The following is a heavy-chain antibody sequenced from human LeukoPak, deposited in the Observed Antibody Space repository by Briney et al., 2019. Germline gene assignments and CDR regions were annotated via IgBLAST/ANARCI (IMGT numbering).Heavy chain of an antibody. J-gene: IGHJ6*02. CDR3: ARDLSYDFWSGSSYYYGMDV. CDR2: IWYDGSNK. V-gene: IGHV3-33*01. D-gene: IGHD3-3*01. Sequence: PGRSLRLSCAASGFTFSSYGMHWVRQAPGKGLEWVAVIWYDGSNKYYADSVKGRFTISRDNSKNTLYLQMNSLRAEDTAVYYCARDLSYDFWSGSSYYYGMDVWGQGTTVTVSS. CDR1: GFTFSSYG.